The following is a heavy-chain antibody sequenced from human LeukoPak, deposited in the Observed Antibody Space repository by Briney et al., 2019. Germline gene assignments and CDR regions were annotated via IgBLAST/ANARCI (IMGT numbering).Heavy chain of an antibody. D-gene: IGHD3-10*01. V-gene: IGHV3-64*01. J-gene: IGHJ4*02. Sequence: PGGSLTLSCAVSGFTFSDYAMHWVRQPPGKGLEYVSAISTDGGGTYYVNSVKGRFTISRGNSKNTLYLQMGSLRAEDMAVYYCARYGSGSYYHYWGQGTLVTVSS. CDR3: ARYGSGSYYHY. CDR1: GFTFSDYA. CDR2: ISTDGGGT.